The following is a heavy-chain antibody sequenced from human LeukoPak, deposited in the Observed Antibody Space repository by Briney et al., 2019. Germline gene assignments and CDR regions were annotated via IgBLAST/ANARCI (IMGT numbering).Heavy chain of an antibody. CDR3: ARGRYFGVVN. J-gene: IGHJ4*02. D-gene: IGHD3-3*01. V-gene: IGHV4-34*01. Sequence: PGGSLRLSCVASGFSFSTYAMSWVRQPPGKGLEWIGEINHSGSTNYNPSLKSRVTISVDTSKNQFSLKLSSVTAADTAVYYCARGRYFGVVNWGQGTLVTVSS. CDR1: GFSFSTYA. CDR2: INHSGST.